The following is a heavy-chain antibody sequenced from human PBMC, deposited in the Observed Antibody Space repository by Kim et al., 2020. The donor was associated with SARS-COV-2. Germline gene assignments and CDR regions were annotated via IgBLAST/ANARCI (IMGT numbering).Heavy chain of an antibody. J-gene: IGHJ5*02. CDR3: ARSMVRGVSRYAQSNWFDP. Sequence: SRVTISVDTSKNQFSLKLSSVTAADTAVYYCARSMVRGVSRYAQSNWFDPWGQGTLVTVSS. V-gene: IGHV4-34*01. D-gene: IGHD3-10*01.